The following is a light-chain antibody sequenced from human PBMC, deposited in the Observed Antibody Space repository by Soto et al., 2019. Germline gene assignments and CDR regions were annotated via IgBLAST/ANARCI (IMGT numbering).Light chain of an antibody. Sequence: QSALTQPASVSGSPGQSITISCTGTSSDVGGYNYVSWYQHHPGKVPKLMIYEVSSRPSGVSNRFFGSKSGNTASLTISGLQTEDEADYFCSSYRTKSSVVFGGGTKLTVL. V-gene: IGLV2-14*01. CDR1: SSDVGGYNY. CDR2: EVS. J-gene: IGLJ2*01. CDR3: SSYRTKSSVV.